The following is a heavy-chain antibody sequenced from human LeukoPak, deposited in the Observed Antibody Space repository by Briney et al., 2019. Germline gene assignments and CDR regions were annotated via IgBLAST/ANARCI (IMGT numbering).Heavy chain of an antibody. V-gene: IGHV3-23*01. CDR1: GLTFSSFA. CDR3: AKVRRDIVVVVAATLLDY. CDR2: IIGGGGST. Sequence: GGSRSLSCPASGLTFSSFAMSWARQPPGKGLEWVSAIIGGGGSTYYADSVKGRFTISRDNSKNTLYLQMNSLRAEDTAVYYCAKVRRDIVVVVAATLLDYWGQGTLVTVSS. J-gene: IGHJ4*02. D-gene: IGHD2-15*01.